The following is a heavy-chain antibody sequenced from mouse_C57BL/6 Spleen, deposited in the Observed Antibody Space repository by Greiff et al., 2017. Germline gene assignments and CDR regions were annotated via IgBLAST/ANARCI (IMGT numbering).Heavy chain of an antibody. CDR3: ARDLYGSSHWYFDV. CDR2: ISDGGSYT. V-gene: IGHV5-4*01. J-gene: IGHJ1*03. D-gene: IGHD1-1*01. Sequence: EVQLVESGGGLVKPGGSLKLSCAASGFTFSSYAMSWVRQTPEKRLEWVATISDGGSYTYYPDNVKGRFTITRDNARNNLYLQLSHLKTEDTAMYYGARDLYGSSHWYFDVWGTGTTVTVSS. CDR1: GFTFSSYA.